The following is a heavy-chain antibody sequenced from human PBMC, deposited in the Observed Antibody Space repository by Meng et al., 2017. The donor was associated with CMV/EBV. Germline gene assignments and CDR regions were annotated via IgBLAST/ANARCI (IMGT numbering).Heavy chain of an antibody. CDR1: GGSISSYY. CDR3: ARAHEANWFDP. CDR2: IYYSGST. V-gene: IGHV4-4*07. Sequence: SETLSLTCTVSGGSISSYYWSWIRQPAGKGLEWIGSIYYSGSTYYNPSLKSRVTISVDTSKNQFSLKLSSVTAADTAVYYCARAHEANWFDPWGQGTLVTVSS. J-gene: IGHJ5*02.